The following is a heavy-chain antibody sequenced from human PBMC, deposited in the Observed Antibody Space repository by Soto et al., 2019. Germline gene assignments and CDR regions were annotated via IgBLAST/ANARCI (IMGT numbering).Heavy chain of an antibody. J-gene: IGHJ4*02. CDR2: IKSKTDGGTT. Sequence: GGSLRLSCAVSGVTLSNVWMNWVRQAPGKGPEWVGRIKSKTDGGTTDYAAPVKGRFTISRDDSENTLYLQMNSLKTEDTAVYYCSHGYYQYFNSWSQGTLVTVSS. CDR1: GVTLSNVW. D-gene: IGHD5-18*01. V-gene: IGHV3-15*07. CDR3: SHGYYQYFNS.